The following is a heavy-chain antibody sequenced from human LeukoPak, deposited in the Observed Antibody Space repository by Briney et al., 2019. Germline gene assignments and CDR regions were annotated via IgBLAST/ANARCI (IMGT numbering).Heavy chain of an antibody. D-gene: IGHD3-10*01. CDR1: GFTFSSYA. CDR3: ARESDYYGSGSYLSV. J-gene: IGHJ4*02. Sequence: GGSLRLSCAASGFTFSSYAMHWVRQAPGKGLEWVSYISSSGSYTNYADSVKGRFTISRDNGKNSLYLQMNSLRAEDTAVYYCARESDYYGSGSYLSVWGQGTLVTVSS. V-gene: IGHV3-21*05. CDR2: ISSSGSYT.